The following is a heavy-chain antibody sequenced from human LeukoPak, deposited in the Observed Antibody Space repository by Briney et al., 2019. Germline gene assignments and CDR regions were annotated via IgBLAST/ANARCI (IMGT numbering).Heavy chain of an antibody. CDR2: IYYSGST. J-gene: IGHJ3*02. CDR1: GGSISSSSYY. Sequence: KPSETLSLTCTVSGGSISSSSYYWGWIRQPPGKGLEWIGSIYYSGSTYYNPSLKSQVTISVDTAKNQFSLKLSSVTAADTAVYYCARQFFGVVIISPDAFDIWGQGTMVTVSS. V-gene: IGHV4-39*01. D-gene: IGHD3-3*01. CDR3: ARQFFGVVIISPDAFDI.